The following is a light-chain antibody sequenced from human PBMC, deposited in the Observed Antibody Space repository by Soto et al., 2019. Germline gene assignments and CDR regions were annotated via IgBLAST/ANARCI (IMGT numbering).Light chain of an antibody. CDR2: GAS. V-gene: IGKV3-15*01. CDR3: QQRNIWPPVT. J-gene: IGKJ5*01. Sequence: EIVMTQSPATLSASPGERATLSCRASQSVSSNLAWYQQKPGQAPRLLIYGASTRATGIPARFSGSGSGTDFTLTISSLEPEDFAVYYCQQRNIWPPVTFGQGTRLEIK. CDR1: QSVSSN.